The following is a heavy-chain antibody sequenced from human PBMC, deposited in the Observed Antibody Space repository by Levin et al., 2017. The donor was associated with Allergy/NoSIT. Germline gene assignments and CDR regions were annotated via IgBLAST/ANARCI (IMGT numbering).Heavy chain of an antibody. CDR3: AKYLTSFPSSSSDY. V-gene: IGHV3-21*01. CDR1: GFTFSSYS. D-gene: IGHD6-6*01. CDR2: ISSSSSYI. Sequence: PGGSLRLSCAASGFTFSSYSMNWVRQAPGKGLEWVSSISSSSSYIYYADSVKGRFTISRDNAKNSLYLQMNSLRAEDTAVYYCAKYLTSFPSSSSDYWGQGTLVTVSS. J-gene: IGHJ4*02.